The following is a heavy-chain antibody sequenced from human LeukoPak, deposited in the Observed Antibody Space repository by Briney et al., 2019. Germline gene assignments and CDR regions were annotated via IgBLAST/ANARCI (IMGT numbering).Heavy chain of an antibody. D-gene: IGHD3-22*01. CDR2: IYYSGST. CDR1: GGSISSSTYY. V-gene: IGHV4-39*01. Sequence: SETLSLTCTVSGGSISSSTYYWGWIRQPPGKGLEWIGSIYYSGSTYYNPSLKSRVTISVDTSKNQFSLKLSSVTAADTAVYYCARLVDSSGYYDGTFDYWGQGTLVTVSS. CDR3: ARLVDSSGYYDGTFDY. J-gene: IGHJ4*02.